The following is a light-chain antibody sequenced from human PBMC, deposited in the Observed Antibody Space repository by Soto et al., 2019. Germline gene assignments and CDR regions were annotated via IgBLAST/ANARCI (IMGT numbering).Light chain of an antibody. V-gene: IGKV3-20*01. CDR3: QQYGSSSIT. CDR2: GAS. J-gene: IGKJ5*01. CDR1: QSVSSSY. Sequence: EIVLTQSPGTLSLSPGERATLSCRASQSVSSSYLAWYQQKPGQAPRLLLYGASSRATGIPDRFSGSGSGTDFTLTISRLEPEDFAVYYCQQYGSSSITFGHGTRLEIK.